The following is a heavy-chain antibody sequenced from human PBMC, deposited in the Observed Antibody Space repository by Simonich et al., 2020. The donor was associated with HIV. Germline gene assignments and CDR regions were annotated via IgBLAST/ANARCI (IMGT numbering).Heavy chain of an antibody. CDR1: VGSISSSSYY. D-gene: IGHD3-3*01. CDR3: ASCGYDFWSGYYTSPDY. CDR2: IYYRGGT. J-gene: IGHJ4*02. V-gene: IGHV4-39*01. Sequence: QLQLQESGPGLVKPSETLSLTCTVSVGSISSSSYYWGWNRQPPGKGLGWIGRIYYRGGTSYNPPLKSRVTISVDTSKNQFSLKLSSVTAADTAVYYCASCGYDFWSGYYTSPDYWGQGTLVTVSS.